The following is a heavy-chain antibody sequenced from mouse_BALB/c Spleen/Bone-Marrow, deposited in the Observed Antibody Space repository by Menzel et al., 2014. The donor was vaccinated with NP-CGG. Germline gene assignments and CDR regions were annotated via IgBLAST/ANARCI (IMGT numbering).Heavy chain of an antibody. J-gene: IGHJ4*01. Sequence: QVQLQHSGAELVRPGASVKLSCKASGYTFTSYWMNWVKQRPEQGLKWIGRIDPYDSETHYNQKFKDKAILTVDKSSSTAYMQLSSLTSEDSAVYYCARGGGSYAMDYWGQGTSVTVSS. D-gene: IGHD1-2*01. CDR3: ARGGGSYAMDY. CDR2: IDPYDSET. V-gene: IGHV1-52*01. CDR1: GYTFTSYW.